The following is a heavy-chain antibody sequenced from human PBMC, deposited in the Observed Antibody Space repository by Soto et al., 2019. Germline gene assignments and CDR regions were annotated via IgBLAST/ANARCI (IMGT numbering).Heavy chain of an antibody. J-gene: IGHJ6*02. Sequence: PGGSLRLSCAASGFTFSSYAVSWVRQAPGKGLEWVSAISGSGGSTYYADSVKGRFTISRDNSKNTLYLQMNSLRAEDTAVYYCAKALPTVVTPYYYYGMDVWGQGTTVTVSS. V-gene: IGHV3-23*01. CDR3: AKALPTVVTPYYYYGMDV. CDR2: ISGSGGST. CDR1: GFTFSSYA. D-gene: IGHD4-17*01.